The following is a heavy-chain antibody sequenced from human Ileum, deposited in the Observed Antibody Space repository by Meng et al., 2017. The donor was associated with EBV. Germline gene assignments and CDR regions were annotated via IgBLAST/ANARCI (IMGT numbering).Heavy chain of an antibody. CDR1: GYTFTSYA. CDR3: ARDSVIAAGSYCDY. V-gene: IGHV1-3*01. D-gene: IGHD6-13*01. Sequence: LVQSGSELKKPGASVKVSCKASGYTFTSYAMNWVRQAPGQGLEWMGWIIVGTGRTEYSQNLQGRVTITWDTSASTAYMELSSLRSEDTAVYYCARDSVIAAGSYCDYWGQGALVTVSS. J-gene: IGHJ4*02. CDR2: IIVGTGRT.